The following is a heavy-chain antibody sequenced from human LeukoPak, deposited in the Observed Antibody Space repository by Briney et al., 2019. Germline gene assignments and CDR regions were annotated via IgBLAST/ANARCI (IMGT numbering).Heavy chain of an antibody. J-gene: IGHJ6*02. Sequence: PGRSLRLSCAATGFTFDDYAMHWVRQTPGKGLEWVSGISWNSGSIGYADSVKGRFTISRDNAKNSLYLQMNSLRAGDTALYYCAKDIGNTSPGHRRSQYYYYGMDVWGQGTTVTVSS. V-gene: IGHV3-9*01. D-gene: IGHD1-14*01. CDR1: GFTFDDYA. CDR3: AKDIGNTSPGHRRSQYYYYGMDV. CDR2: ISWNSGSI.